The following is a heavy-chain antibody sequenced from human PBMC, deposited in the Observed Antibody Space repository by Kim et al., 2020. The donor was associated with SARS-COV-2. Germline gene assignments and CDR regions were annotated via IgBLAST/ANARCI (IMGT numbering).Heavy chain of an antibody. CDR2: ISYDGSNK. Sequence: GGSLRLSCAASGFTFSSYGMHWVRQAPGKGLEWVAVISYDGSNKYYADSVKGRFTISRDNSKNTLYLQMNSLRAEDTVVYYSATPAGPRDYWAQGSLATV. J-gene: IGHJ4*02. CDR3: ATPAGPRDY. CDR1: GFTFSSYG. V-gene: IGHV3-30*03.